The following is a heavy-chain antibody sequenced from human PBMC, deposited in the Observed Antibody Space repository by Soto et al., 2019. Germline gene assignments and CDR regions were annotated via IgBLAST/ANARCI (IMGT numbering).Heavy chain of an antibody. V-gene: IGHV3-23*01. D-gene: IGHD4-4*01. CDR1: GLTFNAYA. CDR2: IGGSGGNR. J-gene: IGHJ4*02. Sequence: EVQLLESGGGLVQPGGSLRLSCAASGLTFNAYAMTWVRQAPGKGLEWVSAIGGSGGNRYYAASVKGRFTISRDNSKQTLVLQMSRLRVEDTAVYYCARVASDYINSVDHWGQGILVTVSS. CDR3: ARVASDYINSVDH.